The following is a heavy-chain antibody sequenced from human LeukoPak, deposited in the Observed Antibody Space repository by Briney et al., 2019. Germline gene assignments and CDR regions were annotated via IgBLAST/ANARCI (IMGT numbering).Heavy chain of an antibody. CDR2: INWDGAST. J-gene: IGHJ4*02. CDR3: AKGRGGSGWYAEY. Sequence: GGSLRLPCAASGFTFDDSVMHWVRQAPGKALEWVSLINWDGASTYYADSVKGRFTISRDNSKGSLYLQMNSLRPEDTAWYYCAKGRGGSGWYAEYWGQGTLVTVSS. D-gene: IGHD6-19*01. V-gene: IGHV3-43D*03. CDR1: GFTFDDSV.